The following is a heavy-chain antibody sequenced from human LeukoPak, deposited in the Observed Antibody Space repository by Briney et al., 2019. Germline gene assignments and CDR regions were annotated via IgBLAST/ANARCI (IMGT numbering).Heavy chain of an antibody. V-gene: IGHV3-48*04. CDR1: GFTFKNHS. Sequence: PGGSLRLSCEASGFTFKNHSMNWVRQAPGRGLEWVSFISSSGGTIYYADSVKGRFTISRDNAKSTVYLQMNSLRAEDTAVYFCARDRYYIFDYWGQGAPVTVSS. CDR2: ISSSGGTI. J-gene: IGHJ4*02. D-gene: IGHD3-10*01. CDR3: ARDRYYIFDY.